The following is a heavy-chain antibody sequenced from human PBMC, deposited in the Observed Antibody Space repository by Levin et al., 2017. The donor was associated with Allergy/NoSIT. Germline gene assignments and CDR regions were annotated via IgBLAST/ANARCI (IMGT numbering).Heavy chain of an antibody. CDR2: IRSGSSYI. D-gene: IGHD3-10*01. V-gene: IGHV3-21*01. J-gene: IGHJ4*02. Sequence: GGSLRLSCTASGFTFSSYGMNWVRQAPGKGLEWVSSIRSGSSYIEYADSVKGRFTISRDDAKNSLHLQMNSLRAEDTAVYYCARGELWFGELFYYFDYWGQGTLVTVSS. CDR1: GFTFSSYG. CDR3: ARGELWFGELFYYFDY.